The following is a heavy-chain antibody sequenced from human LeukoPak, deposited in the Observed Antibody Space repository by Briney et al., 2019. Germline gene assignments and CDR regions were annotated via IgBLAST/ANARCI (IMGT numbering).Heavy chain of an antibody. D-gene: IGHD3-10*01. CDR2: ISGIGGST. V-gene: IGHV3-23*01. Sequence: GGSLRLSCAASGFTFSSYAMSWVRQAPGKGLEWVSAISGIGGSTYYADSVKGRFTISRDNSKNTLYLQMNSLRAEDTAVYYCAKVDRYYYGSGSPYNWFDPWGQGTLVTVSS. CDR3: AKVDRYYYGSGSPYNWFDP. J-gene: IGHJ5*02. CDR1: GFTFSSYA.